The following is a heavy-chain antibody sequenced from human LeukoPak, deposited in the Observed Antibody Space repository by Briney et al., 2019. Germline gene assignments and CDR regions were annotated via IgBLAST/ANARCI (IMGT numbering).Heavy chain of an antibody. Sequence: GGSLRLSCATSGFTFSSYSMNWVRQAPGKGLEWVSSISSSSSYIYYADSVKGRFTISRDNAKNSLYLQMNSLRDEDTAVYYCARMGPYYDSSGYVFDYWGQGTLVAVSS. CDR1: GFTFSSYS. D-gene: IGHD3-22*01. CDR3: ARMGPYYDSSGYVFDY. CDR2: ISSSSSYI. J-gene: IGHJ4*02. V-gene: IGHV3-21*01.